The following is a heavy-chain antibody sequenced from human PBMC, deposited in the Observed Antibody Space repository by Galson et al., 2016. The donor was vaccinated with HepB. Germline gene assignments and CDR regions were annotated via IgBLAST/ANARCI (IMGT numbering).Heavy chain of an antibody. V-gene: IGHV4-39*07. D-gene: IGHD3-3*02. CDR2: IFYTGGT. CDR1: GGSITGSSNY. Sequence: ETLSLTCAVSGGSITGSSNYWGWIRQSPGKGLEWIGRIFYTGGTHYNPSLKSRVSISVDTAKNQISLRLNSVTAADTAVFYCARVPASTRFDYWGQGTLVTVSS. J-gene: IGHJ4*02. CDR3: ARVPASTRFDY.